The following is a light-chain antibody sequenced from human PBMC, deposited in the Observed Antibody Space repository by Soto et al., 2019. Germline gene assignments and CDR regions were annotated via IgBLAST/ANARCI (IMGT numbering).Light chain of an antibody. CDR1: SSNIGRNY. J-gene: IGLJ1*01. CDR2: DDN. Sequence: QSVLTQPPSASGTPGQRVTISCSGSSSNIGRNYVYWYQQLPGTAPKLLVFDDNQRPSGVPDRFSDSKSGTSASLTISGLRSEDEADYYCASWDVTLNGLYVFGTGTKVTVL. CDR3: ASWDVTLNGLYV. V-gene: IGLV1-47*02.